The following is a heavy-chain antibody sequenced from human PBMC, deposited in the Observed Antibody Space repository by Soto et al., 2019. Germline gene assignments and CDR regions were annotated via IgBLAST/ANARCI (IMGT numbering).Heavy chain of an antibody. D-gene: IGHD2-2*01. J-gene: IGHJ5*02. CDR2: IYYSGTS. CDR3: ARLHRTSPGCVPLDP. CDR1: GGSISDDTYY. V-gene: IGHV4-39*01. Sequence: SETLSLTCTVSGGSISDDTYYWGWIRQPPGKGLEWIGSIYYSGTSSYNPSLESRVTMSVDTSKKQLSLRLRSVTATDTAVYYCARLHRTSPGCVPLDPWGHGTQVTVPQ.